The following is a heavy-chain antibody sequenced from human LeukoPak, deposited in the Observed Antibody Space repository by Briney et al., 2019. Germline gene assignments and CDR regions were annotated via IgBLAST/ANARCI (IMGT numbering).Heavy chain of an antibody. Sequence: SETLSLTCTVSGGSISSYYWSWIRQPAGKGLEWIGRIYTSGSTNYNPSLKSRVTMSVDTSKNQFSLKLSSVTAADTAVYYCARVDSSSWSEHFFDYWGQGTLVTVPS. CDR1: GGSISSYY. V-gene: IGHV4-4*07. CDR3: ARVDSSSWSEHFFDY. J-gene: IGHJ4*02. CDR2: IYTSGST. D-gene: IGHD6-13*01.